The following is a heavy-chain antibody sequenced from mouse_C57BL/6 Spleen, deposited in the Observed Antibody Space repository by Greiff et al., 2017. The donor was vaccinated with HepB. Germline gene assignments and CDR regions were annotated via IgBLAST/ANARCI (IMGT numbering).Heavy chain of an antibody. CDR1: GFSFTSYG. CDR3: ARKNGSSYEGYAMDY. D-gene: IGHD1-1*01. V-gene: IGHV2-2*01. J-gene: IGHJ4*01. CDR2: IWSGGST. Sequence: VKLQQSGPGLVQPSQSLSITCTVSGFSFTSYGVHWVRQSPGKGLEWLGVIWSGGSTDYNAAFISRLSISKDNSKSQVFFKMNSLQADDTAIYYCARKNGSSYEGYAMDYWGQGTSVTVSS.